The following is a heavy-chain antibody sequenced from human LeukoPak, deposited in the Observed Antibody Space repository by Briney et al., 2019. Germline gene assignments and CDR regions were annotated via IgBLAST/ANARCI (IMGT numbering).Heavy chain of an antibody. V-gene: IGHV1-46*01. CDR1: GYTFTSYY. J-gene: IGHJ6*02. CDR3: ARDTYYDSSGYYNYYYYGMDV. D-gene: IGHD3-22*01. CDR2: INPSGGST. Sequence: GASVKVSCKASGYTFTSYYMHWVRQAPGQGLEWMGIINPSGGSTSYAQKFQGRVTMTRDTSTSTAYMELRSLRSDDTAVYYCARDTYYDSSGYYNYYYYGMDVWGQGTTVTVSS.